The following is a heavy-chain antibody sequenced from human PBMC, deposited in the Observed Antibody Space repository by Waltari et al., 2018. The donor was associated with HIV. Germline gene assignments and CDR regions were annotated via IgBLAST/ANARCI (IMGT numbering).Heavy chain of an antibody. CDR1: GFTFSTSE. J-gene: IGHJ4*02. D-gene: IGHD1-26*01. Sequence: EVQVVESGGGLVQPGGSLRLSCAASGFTFSTSEVNGVRQAPGKVLGCVSYISMSGSTIYYADSVKGRFTSSRDNAKNSLYLQMNSLRAEDTAVYFCARDGSSYYGLDYWGRGTLVTVSS. V-gene: IGHV3-48*03. CDR3: ARDGSSYYGLDY. CDR2: ISMSGSTI.